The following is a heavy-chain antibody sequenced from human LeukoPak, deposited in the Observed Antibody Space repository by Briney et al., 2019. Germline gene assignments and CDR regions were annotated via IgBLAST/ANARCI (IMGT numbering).Heavy chain of an antibody. J-gene: IGHJ4*02. D-gene: IGHD6-6*01. CDR1: GGTFSSYA. V-gene: IGHV1-69*04. CDR3: ARDTWAARGIDY. CDR2: IIPILGIA. Sequence: SVKVSCKASGGTFSSYAISWVRQAPGQGLEWMGRIIPILGIANYAQKFQGRVTITADESTSTAYMELSSLRSEDTAVYYCARDTWAARGIDYWGQGTLVTVSS.